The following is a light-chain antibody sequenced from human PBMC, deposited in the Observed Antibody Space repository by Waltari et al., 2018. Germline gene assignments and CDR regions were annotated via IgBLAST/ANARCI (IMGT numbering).Light chain of an antibody. Sequence: EIVLTKSPATLSLSPGERATLACSAGESVSTDLGWYQQKPGQAPRLLIYDACNRATGIPARFRRTGSGTYFSLSISSLEPEDFAVYDCLQSYYWPPTFGQGTKVEVE. V-gene: IGKV3-11*01. CDR2: DAC. CDR1: ESVSTD. J-gene: IGKJ1*01. CDR3: LQSYYWPPT.